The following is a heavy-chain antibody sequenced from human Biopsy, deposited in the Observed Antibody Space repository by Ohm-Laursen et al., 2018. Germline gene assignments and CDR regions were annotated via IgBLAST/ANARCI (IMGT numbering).Heavy chain of an antibody. CDR2: IYDRGSTA. CDR1: GDSVSSGSFY. Sequence: GTLSLTCTVSGDSVSSGSFYWTWIRQPPGQGLEYIGYIYDRGSTANYNPSLESRVTMSVDMPKNQFSLKLSSVTAADTAIYYCARGMRSSGWPYFDPWGQGTLVTVSP. CDR3: ARGMRSSGWPYFDP. J-gene: IGHJ4*02. D-gene: IGHD6-19*01. V-gene: IGHV4-61*01.